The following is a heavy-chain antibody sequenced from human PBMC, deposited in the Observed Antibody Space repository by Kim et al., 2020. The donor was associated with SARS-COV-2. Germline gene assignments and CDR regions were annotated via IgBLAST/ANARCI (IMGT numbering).Heavy chain of an antibody. D-gene: IGHD3-10*01. V-gene: IGHV3-23*01. CDR3: ANLPVRGVIITWSL. CDR1: GFTFSSYA. Sequence: GGSLRLSCAASGFTFSSYAMSWVRQAPGKGLEWVSAISGSGGSTYYADSVKGRFTISRDNSKNTLYLQMNSLRAEDTAVYYCANLPVRGVIITWSLWGQGTLVTVSS. CDR2: ISGSGGST. J-gene: IGHJ4*02.